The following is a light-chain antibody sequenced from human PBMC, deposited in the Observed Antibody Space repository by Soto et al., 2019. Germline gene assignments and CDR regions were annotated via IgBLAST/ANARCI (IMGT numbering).Light chain of an antibody. CDR1: QSASIL. CDR2: GAT. J-gene: IGKJ4*01. Sequence: IILTEAASTLPVSPAGRATLSCRASQSASILLAWYQQKPGQAPRLLIHGATTRATGIPARFSGSGSGTEFTFTISSLQPEDVATYYCQLYDNSLLTFGGGTKVDIK. CDR3: QLYDNSLLT. V-gene: IGKV3-15*01.